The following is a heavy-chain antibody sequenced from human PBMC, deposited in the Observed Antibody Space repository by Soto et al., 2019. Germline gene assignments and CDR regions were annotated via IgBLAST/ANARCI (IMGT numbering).Heavy chain of an antibody. CDR1: GFAFGTYD. D-gene: IGHD5-18*01. CDR3: ANRDTSMIRRYYFGMDV. J-gene: IGHJ6*02. V-gene: IGHV3-23*01. CDR2: ISDSGDDT. Sequence: GGSLRLSCAASGFAFGTYDMSWVRQAPGKGLEWVSVISDSGDDTYYADSVRGRFTISRDNSKNMLYLQMNSLRVEDTAVYYCANRDTSMIRRYYFGMDVWGQGTTGTVSS.